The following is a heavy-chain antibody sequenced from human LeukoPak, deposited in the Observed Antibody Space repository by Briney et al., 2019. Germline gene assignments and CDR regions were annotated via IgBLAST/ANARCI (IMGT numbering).Heavy chain of an antibody. Sequence: SETLSLTCTVSGGSISSSTYYWGWIRQPPGKGPEWIGSIYYTGSTYYNPSLKSRVTISVDTSKNQFFLMLSSVTAAETAVYYCARDPVMVASQNFDYWGQGTLVTVSS. CDR3: ARDPVMVASQNFDY. J-gene: IGHJ4*02. CDR1: GGSISSSTYY. D-gene: IGHD2-15*01. V-gene: IGHV4-39*07. CDR2: IYYTGST.